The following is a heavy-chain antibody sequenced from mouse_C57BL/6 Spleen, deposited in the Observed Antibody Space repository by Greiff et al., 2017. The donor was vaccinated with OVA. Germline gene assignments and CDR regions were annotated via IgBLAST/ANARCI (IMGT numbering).Heavy chain of an antibody. J-gene: IGHJ2*01. Sequence: VQRVESGPGLVAPSQSLSITCTVSGFSLTSYAILFFRQPPGKGLSLLGLIWTGGGTNYNSALKSRLSISKDNSKSQVFLKMNSLQTDDTARYYCARTKGGSSFFDYWGQGTTLTVSS. CDR1: GFSLTSYA. V-gene: IGHV2-9-1*01. D-gene: IGHD1-1*01. CDR3: ARTKGGSSFFDY. CDR2: IWTGGGT.